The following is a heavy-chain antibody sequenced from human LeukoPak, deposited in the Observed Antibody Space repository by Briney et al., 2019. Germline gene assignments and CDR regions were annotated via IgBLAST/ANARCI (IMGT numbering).Heavy chain of an antibody. J-gene: IGHJ4*02. D-gene: IGHD6-13*01. CDR2: TYYRSKWYY. Sequence: SQTLSVTCAISGDSVSSINGAWNWVRQSPSRGLEWLGRTYYRSKWYYDYAVFIQGRITINPDTSKNQFSLQLNSVTPEDTAVYYCARDVGTSSWYAFDYWGQGTLVTVSS. V-gene: IGHV6-1*01. CDR1: GDSVSSINGA. CDR3: ARDVGTSSWYAFDY.